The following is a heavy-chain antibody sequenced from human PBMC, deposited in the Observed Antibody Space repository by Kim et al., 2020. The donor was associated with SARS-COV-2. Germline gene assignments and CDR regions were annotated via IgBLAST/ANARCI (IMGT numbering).Heavy chain of an antibody. J-gene: IGHJ6*01. CDR3: ARHVFYSRSSMSAHYVMDV. V-gene: IGHV4-39*01. CDR2: ISYSVST. CDR1: GGSISSSSYY. Sequence: SETLSLTCTVSGGSISSSSYYWGWIRQPPGKGLEWIGSISYSVSTYYNPSLKSRVTISVDTSKNQFSLKLSSVTAADTAVYYCARHVFYSRSSMSAHYVMDVWREATTVAVS. D-gene: IGHD6-6*01.